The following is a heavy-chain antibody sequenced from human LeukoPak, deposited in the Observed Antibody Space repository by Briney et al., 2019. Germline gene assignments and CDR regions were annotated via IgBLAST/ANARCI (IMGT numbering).Heavy chain of an antibody. J-gene: IGHJ4*02. CDR2: INHSGSA. D-gene: IGHD2-8*01. CDR3: ARKYGLFDY. V-gene: IGHV4-30-2*01. Sequence: PSETLSLTCAVSGGSISSGGYSWSWIRQPPGKGLEWIGEINHSGSANYNPSLKSRVTISVDTSKNQFSLKLSSVTAADTAVYYCARKYGLFDYWGQGTLVTVSS. CDR1: GGSISSGGYS.